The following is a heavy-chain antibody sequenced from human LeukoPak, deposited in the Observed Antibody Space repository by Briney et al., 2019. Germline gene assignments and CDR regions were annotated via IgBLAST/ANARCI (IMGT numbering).Heavy chain of an antibody. CDR3: ARGHVPGSTRHWDF. D-gene: IGHD3-10*01. CDR1: GFTFSSHW. V-gene: IGHV3-74*01. J-gene: IGHJ4*02. Sequence: GGSLRPSCEASGFTFSSHWMHWVRQVPGKGLGWVARIRGDENEIDYADSVKGRFTISRDNAKNTLYLQMNSLRVEDTAVYFCARGHVPGSTRHWDFWGQGTLVTVSS. CDR2: IRGDENEI.